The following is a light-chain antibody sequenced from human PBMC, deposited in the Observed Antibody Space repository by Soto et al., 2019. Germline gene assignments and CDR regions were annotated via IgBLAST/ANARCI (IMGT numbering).Light chain of an antibody. Sequence: QSVLTQPPSVSEAPRQRVTISCSGSRSNIGNNAVNWYQQLPGKAPKLLIYYDDLLPSRVSDRFSGSRSGTSASLAISGLQSVDEADYYCSAWDDSLNGVIFGGGTKLTVL. V-gene: IGLV1-36*01. CDR1: RSNIGNNA. J-gene: IGLJ2*01. CDR2: YDD. CDR3: SAWDDSLNGVI.